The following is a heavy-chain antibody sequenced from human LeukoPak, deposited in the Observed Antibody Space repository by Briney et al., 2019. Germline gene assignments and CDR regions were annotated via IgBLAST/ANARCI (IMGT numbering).Heavy chain of an antibody. D-gene: IGHD3-10*01. Sequence: PGRSLRLSCEASGFTFSYYGVHWVRQAPGKGLEWVAIIWYDGSNKYYADSVKGRFTISRDNSKSTLYLQMNSLRAEDTAVYYCATERYYGSGSYWAMDVWGKGTTVTVSS. CDR2: IWYDGSNK. CDR1: GFTFSYYG. CDR3: ATERYYGSGSYWAMDV. J-gene: IGHJ6*04. V-gene: IGHV3-33*01.